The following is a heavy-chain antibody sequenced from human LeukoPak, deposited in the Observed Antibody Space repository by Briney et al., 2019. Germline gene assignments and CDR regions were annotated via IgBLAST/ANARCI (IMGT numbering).Heavy chain of an antibody. Sequence: ASVKVSCKASGYTFTNFDINWARQATGQGLEWMGWMNPNSGNTGYAQKFQGRVTMTRNTSISTAYMELSSLRSEDTALYYCARGPSAYCSGGSCYSGSAWFDPWGQGTLVTVSS. CDR2: MNPNSGNT. CDR3: ARGPSAYCSGGSCYSGSAWFDP. CDR1: GYTFTNFD. V-gene: IGHV1-8*01. D-gene: IGHD2-15*01. J-gene: IGHJ5*02.